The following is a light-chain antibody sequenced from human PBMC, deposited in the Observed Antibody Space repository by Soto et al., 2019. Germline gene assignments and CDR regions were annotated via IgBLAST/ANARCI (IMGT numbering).Light chain of an antibody. V-gene: IGKV3-11*01. CDR3: QQRGNSPPT. J-gene: IGKJ2*01. CDR1: QSVSSY. Sequence: EIVLTQSPATLSLSPGDRATLSCRASQSVSSYLAWYQQKPGQAPRLLIYDASNRATGVPARFSGSGSGTDFTLTISSVEPEDVAVYYCQQRGNSPPTFGQGTKLEIK. CDR2: DAS.